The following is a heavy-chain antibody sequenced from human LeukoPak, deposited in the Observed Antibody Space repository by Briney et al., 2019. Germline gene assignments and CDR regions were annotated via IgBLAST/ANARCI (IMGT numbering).Heavy chain of an antibody. CDR1: GFIFSDYG. Sequence: GESLRLSCAASGFIFSDYGMHWVRQAPGKGLDWVAFIRYDASNKDYADSVKGQFTISRDNSKNTLYLQINSLRAEDTAVYYCARDYAQCWKLDYWGQGTLVTVSS. J-gene: IGHJ4*02. V-gene: IGHV3-30*02. D-gene: IGHD1-1*01. CDR2: IRYDASNK. CDR3: ARDYAQCWKLDY.